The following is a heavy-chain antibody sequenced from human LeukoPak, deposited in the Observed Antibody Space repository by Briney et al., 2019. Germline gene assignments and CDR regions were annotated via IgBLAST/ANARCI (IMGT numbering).Heavy chain of an antibody. Sequence: GSLRLSCAASGFTFISHWMSWVRQAPGKGLEWVANIKQDGSEKYYVDSVKGRFTISRDNAKNSLYLQMNSLRAEDTAVYYCARGLYYYDSSGYYGGYYFDYWGQGTLVTVSS. CDR3: ARGLYYYDSSGYYGGYYFDY. D-gene: IGHD3-22*01. CDR2: IKQDGSEK. CDR1: GFTFISHW. J-gene: IGHJ4*02. V-gene: IGHV3-7*01.